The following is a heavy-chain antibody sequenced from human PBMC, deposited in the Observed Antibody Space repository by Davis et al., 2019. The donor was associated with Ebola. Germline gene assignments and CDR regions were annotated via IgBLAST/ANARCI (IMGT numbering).Heavy chain of an antibody. CDR1: GFTFSSYA. CDR3: AREGEEYYYDSSGTMDV. V-gene: IGHV1-2*02. J-gene: IGHJ6*02. D-gene: IGHD3-22*01. CDR2: INPNSGGT. Sequence: GESLKISCAASGFTFSSYAMHWVRQAPGQGLEWMGWINPNSGGTNYAQKFQGRVTMTRDTSISTAYMELSRLGSDDTAVYYCAREGEEYYYDSSGTMDVWGQGTTVTVSS.